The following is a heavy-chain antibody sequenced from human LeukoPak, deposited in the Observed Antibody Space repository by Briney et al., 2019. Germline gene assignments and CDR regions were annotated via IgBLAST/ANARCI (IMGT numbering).Heavy chain of an antibody. CDR2: IRYDGSNK. V-gene: IGHV3-30*02. J-gene: IGHJ5*01. CDR3: AKDIRGWSVAGNDDWFDS. Sequence: PGGSLRLSCAASGFTFSSYGMHWVRQAPGKGLEWVAFIRYDGSNKYYADSVKGRFTISRDNSKNTLYLQMNSLRIEGTAVFYCAKDIRGWSVAGNDDWFDSWGQGTLVTVSS. D-gene: IGHD6-19*01. CDR1: GFTFSSYG.